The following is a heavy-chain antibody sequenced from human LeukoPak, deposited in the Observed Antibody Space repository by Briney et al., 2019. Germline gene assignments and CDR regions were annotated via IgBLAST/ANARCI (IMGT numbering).Heavy chain of an antibody. CDR2: ISYDGSNK. CDR1: GFTFSSYG. J-gene: IGHJ3*02. V-gene: IGHV3-30*18. D-gene: IGHD6-13*01. Sequence: GGSLRLSCAASGFTFSSYGMHWVRQAPGKGLEWVAVISYDGSNKYYADSVKGRFTISRDNSKNTLYLQMNSLRAEDTAVYYCAKDLGYSSSPTGAFDIWGQGTMVTVSS. CDR3: AKDLGYSSSPTGAFDI.